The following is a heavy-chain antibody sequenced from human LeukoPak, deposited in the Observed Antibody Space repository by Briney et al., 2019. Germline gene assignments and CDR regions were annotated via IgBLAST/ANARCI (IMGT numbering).Heavy chain of an antibody. Sequence: GESLKISCKGSGYSFTSYWIGWVRQAPGQRLEWMGWINAGNGNTKYSQEFQGRVTITRDTSASTAYMELSSLRSEDMAVYYCARSSGYSPGYLDLWGRGTLVTVSS. D-gene: IGHD3-22*01. CDR2: INAGNGNT. CDR3: ARSSGYSPGYLDL. J-gene: IGHJ2*01. V-gene: IGHV1-3*03. CDR1: GYSFTSYW.